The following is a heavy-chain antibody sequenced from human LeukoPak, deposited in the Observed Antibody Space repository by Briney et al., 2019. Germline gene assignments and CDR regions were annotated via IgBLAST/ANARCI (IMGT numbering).Heavy chain of an antibody. CDR2: ISGSGGTT. CDR3: ATARTLRVTTSFDY. D-gene: IGHD4-17*01. CDR1: GFTFSSYA. Sequence: GGSLSLSCEVAGFTFSSYAMNWVRQAPGRGLEWVSGISGSGGTTYYADSVKGRFTISRDNSKNTLYLQMNSLRAEDTAVYYCATARTLRVTTSFDYWGQGALVTVSS. J-gene: IGHJ4*02. V-gene: IGHV3-23*01.